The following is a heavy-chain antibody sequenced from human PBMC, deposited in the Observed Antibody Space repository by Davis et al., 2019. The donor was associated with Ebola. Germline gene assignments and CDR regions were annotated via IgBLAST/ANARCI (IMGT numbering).Heavy chain of an antibody. CDR2: IKQDGSEK. CDR1: GFTFSSYW. J-gene: IGHJ4*02. D-gene: IGHD1-26*01. V-gene: IGHV3-7*01. CDR3: ARDRVSGSYYLSSVFDY. Sequence: GESLKISCAASGFTFSSYWMSWVRQAPGKGLEWVANIKQDGSEKYYVDSVKGRFTISRDNAKNSLYLQMNSLRDEDTAVYYCARDRVSGSYYLSSVFDYWGQGTLVTVSS.